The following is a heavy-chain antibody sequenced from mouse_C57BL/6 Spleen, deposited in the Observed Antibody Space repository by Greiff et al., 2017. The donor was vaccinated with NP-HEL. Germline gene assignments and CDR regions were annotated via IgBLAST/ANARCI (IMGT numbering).Heavy chain of an antibody. V-gene: IGHV1-47*01. CDR1: GYTFTTYP. CDR3: ARSSVVATGYFDV. Sequence: VKLVESGAELVKPGASVKMSCKASGYTFTTYPIEWMKQNHGKSLEWIGNFHPYNDDTKYNEKFKGKATLTVEKSSSTVYLELSRLTSDDSAVYYCARSSVVATGYFDVWGTGTTVTVSS. CDR2: FHPYNDDT. J-gene: IGHJ1*03. D-gene: IGHD1-1*01.